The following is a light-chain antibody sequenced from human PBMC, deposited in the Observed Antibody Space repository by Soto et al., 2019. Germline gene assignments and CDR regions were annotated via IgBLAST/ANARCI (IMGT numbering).Light chain of an antibody. CDR3: QHYNSDPWT. CDR2: RAS. Sequence: DIQMTQTPSTLSASVGDRVTITCRASQSISSYLAWYQQKPGNAPKLLIYRASSLESGVPSRFSGGGSGTEFTLTISSLQPDDFATYFCQHYNSDPWTFGQGTKVEIK. J-gene: IGKJ1*01. V-gene: IGKV1-5*01. CDR1: QSISSY.